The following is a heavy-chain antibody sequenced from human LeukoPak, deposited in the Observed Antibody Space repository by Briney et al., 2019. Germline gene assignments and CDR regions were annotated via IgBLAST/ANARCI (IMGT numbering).Heavy chain of an antibody. D-gene: IGHD3-22*01. CDR1: GYSFTSYW. J-gene: IGHJ4*02. CDR2: IYPGDSDT. CDR3: ASHGGHYYDSSGPFDY. Sequence: GESLKISCKGSGYSFTSYWISWVRQMPGKGLEWMGIIYPGDSDTRYSPSFQGQVTISADKSISTAYLQWSSLKASDTAMYYCASHGGHYYDSSGPFDYWGQGTLVTVSS. V-gene: IGHV5-51*01.